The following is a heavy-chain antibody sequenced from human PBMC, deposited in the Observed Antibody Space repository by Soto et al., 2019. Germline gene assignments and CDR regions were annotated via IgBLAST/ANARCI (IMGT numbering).Heavy chain of an antibody. J-gene: IGHJ4*02. Sequence: GGSLRLSCAASGFSFNGSAMHWVRQASGKGLGWVGRIRSRANSYATTYAASVKGRFTISRDHSENTASLHMNSLKTEDTAVYYCTTSDNDKFVDYWGQGVLVTVSS. CDR2: IRSRANSYAT. V-gene: IGHV3-73*01. D-gene: IGHD5-12*01. CDR1: GFSFNGSA. CDR3: TTSDNDKFVDY.